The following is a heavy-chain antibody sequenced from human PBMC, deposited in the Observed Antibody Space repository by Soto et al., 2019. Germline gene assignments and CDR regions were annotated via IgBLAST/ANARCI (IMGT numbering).Heavy chain of an antibody. CDR3: AKGAPLTLLHYYYYYMDV. CDR1: GFTFSSYA. V-gene: IGHV3-23*01. CDR2: ISGSGGST. D-gene: IGHD1-26*01. Sequence: EVQLLESGGGLVQPGGSLRLSCAASGFTFSSYAMSWVRQAPGKGLEWVSAISGSGGSTYYADSVKGRFTISGDNSKNTLYLQMNSLRAEDTAVYYCAKGAPLTLLHYYYYYMDVWGKGTTVTVSS. J-gene: IGHJ6*03.